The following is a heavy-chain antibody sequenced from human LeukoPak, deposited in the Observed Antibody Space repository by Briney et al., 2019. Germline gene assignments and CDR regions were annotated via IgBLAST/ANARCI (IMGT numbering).Heavy chain of an antibody. Sequence: PSETLSLTCTVSGGSISSSSYYWGWIRQHPGKGLEWIGYIYYSGSTYYNPSLKSRVTISVDTSKNQFSLKLSSVTAADTAVYYCATIVVVPAATGRAGWFDPWGQGTLVTVSS. CDR3: ATIVVVPAATGRAGWFDP. D-gene: IGHD2-2*01. J-gene: IGHJ5*02. CDR1: GGSISSSSYY. V-gene: IGHV4-31*03. CDR2: IYYSGST.